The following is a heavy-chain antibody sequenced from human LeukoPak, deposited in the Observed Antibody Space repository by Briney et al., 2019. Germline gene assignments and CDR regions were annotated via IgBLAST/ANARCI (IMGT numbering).Heavy chain of an antibody. CDR1: GFTFSSYA. CDR2: MSYDGGHK. D-gene: IGHD2-15*01. Sequence: GRSLRLSCAASGFTFSSYAMHWVRQAPGKGLEWVAVMSYDGGHKYYADSVKGRFTISRDNSKNTLYLQTNSLRAEDTAVYYCAKGQLVDYGMDVWGQGTTVTVSS. CDR3: AKGQLVDYGMDV. V-gene: IGHV3-30*18. J-gene: IGHJ6*02.